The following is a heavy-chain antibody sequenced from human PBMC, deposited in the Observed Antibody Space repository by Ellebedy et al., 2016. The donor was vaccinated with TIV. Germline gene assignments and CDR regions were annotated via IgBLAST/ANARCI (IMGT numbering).Heavy chain of an antibody. CDR3: SRGGHYSDSLFDS. CDR2: INADGRSR. J-gene: IGHJ4*02. CDR1: GFTFSSYW. Sequence: GGSLRLCXAASGFTFSSYWMHWVRQAPGKGLVWVSRINADGRSRSYADSVKGRFTISRDNADNTLYLQMNSLRGDDTAVYYCSRGGHYSDSLFDSWGRGTLVTVSS. D-gene: IGHD3-22*01. V-gene: IGHV3-74*01.